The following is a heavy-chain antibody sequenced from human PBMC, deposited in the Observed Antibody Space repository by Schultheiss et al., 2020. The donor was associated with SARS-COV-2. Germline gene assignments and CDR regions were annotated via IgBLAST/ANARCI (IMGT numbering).Heavy chain of an antibody. Sequence: SETLSLACTVSGGSVSSGTYYWSWIRQPPGKELEWIGYVYYSGSTKYSPSLKSRATISIDMSKNQFSLKLKSVTAADTAVYFCARSPLGYFDSWGQGTLVTVSS. CDR1: GGSVSSGTYY. D-gene: IGHD3-3*01. V-gene: IGHV4-61*01. J-gene: IGHJ4*02. CDR3: ARSPLGYFDS. CDR2: VYYSGST.